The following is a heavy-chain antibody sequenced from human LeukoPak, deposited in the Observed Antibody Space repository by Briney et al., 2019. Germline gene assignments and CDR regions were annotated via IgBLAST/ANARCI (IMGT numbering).Heavy chain of an antibody. CDR1: GGSISSYY. J-gene: IGHJ1*01. Sequence: AETLTLTCTVSGGSISSYYWSWIRQPPGKGLEWIGYIYYSGSTNYNPSLRSRVTISVDTSKNQFSLKLSSVTAADTAVYYCARVLGYCSGGGCSEYFQHWGQGTLVTVSS. V-gene: IGHV4-59*01. D-gene: IGHD2-15*01. CDR3: ARVLGYCSGGGCSEYFQH. CDR2: IYYSGST.